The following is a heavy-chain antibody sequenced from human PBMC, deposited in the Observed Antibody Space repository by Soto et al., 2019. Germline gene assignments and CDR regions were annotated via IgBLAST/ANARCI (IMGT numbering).Heavy chain of an antibody. CDR2: IYYSGNT. Sequence: SETLSLTCAVSDYSITSDYYWGWIRQPPGQGLEWIGSIYYSGNTYYNPSLKSRLTISVDTSKNHFSLKLNSVTAADTAVYYSARQRHGSGHNLFDAWGQGTLVTVYS. J-gene: IGHJ5*02. V-gene: IGHV4-38-2*01. D-gene: IGHD3-10*01. CDR3: ARQRHGSGHNLFDA. CDR1: DYSITSDYY.